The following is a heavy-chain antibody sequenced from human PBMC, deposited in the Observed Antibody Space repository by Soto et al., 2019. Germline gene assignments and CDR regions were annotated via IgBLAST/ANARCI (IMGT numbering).Heavy chain of an antibody. D-gene: IGHD2-2*01. CDR2: INAGNGNT. CDR3: ARDGGYCSSTSCYRWFDP. Sequence: ASVKVSCKASGYTFTSYAMHWVRQAPGQRLEWMGWINAGNGNTKYSQKFQGRVTITRDTSASTAYMELSSLRSEDTAVYYCARDGGYCSSTSCYRWFDPWGQGTLVTVSS. J-gene: IGHJ5*02. V-gene: IGHV1-3*01. CDR1: GYTFTSYA.